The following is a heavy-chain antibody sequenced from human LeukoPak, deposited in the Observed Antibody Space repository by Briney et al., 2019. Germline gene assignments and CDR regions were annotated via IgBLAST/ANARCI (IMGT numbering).Heavy chain of an antibody. CDR1: GFTFSSYS. D-gene: IGHD2-2*01. CDR2: ISSSSSDI. J-gene: IGHJ4*02. V-gene: IGHV3-21*01. CDR3: ARDLGYCSSTSCYSRLY. Sequence: SGGSLRLSCAASGFTFSSYSMNWVRQAPGKGLEWVSSISSSSSDIYYADSVKGRFTISRDNAKNSLYLQMNSLRAEDTAVYYCARDLGYCSSTSCYSRLYWGQGTLVTVSS.